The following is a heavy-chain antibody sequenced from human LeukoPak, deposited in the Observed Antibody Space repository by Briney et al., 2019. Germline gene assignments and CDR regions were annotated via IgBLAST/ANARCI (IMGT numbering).Heavy chain of an antibody. CDR1: GGTFSSYA. Sequence: SVKVSCKASGGTFSSYAISWVRQALGQGLEWMGGIIPIFGTANYAQKFQGRVTITTDESTSTAYMELSSLRSEDTAVYYCARVDTAMVTGVISHYYYMDVWGKGTTVTVSS. J-gene: IGHJ6*03. CDR2: IIPIFGTA. V-gene: IGHV1-69*05. D-gene: IGHD5-18*01. CDR3: ARVDTAMVTGVISHYYYMDV.